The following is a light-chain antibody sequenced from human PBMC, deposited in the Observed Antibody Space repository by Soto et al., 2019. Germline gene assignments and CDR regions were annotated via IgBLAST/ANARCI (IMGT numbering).Light chain of an antibody. CDR3: QQYGSSPYT. J-gene: IGKJ2*01. CDR1: QSVSSY. Sequence: EIVLTQSPGTLSLSPGERATLSCRVSQSVSSYLAWYQQKPGQALRLLIYGASTRATGIPDRFSGSGSETDFTLTISRLEPEDFAVYYCQQYGSSPYTLGQGTKLEIK. V-gene: IGKV3-20*01. CDR2: GAS.